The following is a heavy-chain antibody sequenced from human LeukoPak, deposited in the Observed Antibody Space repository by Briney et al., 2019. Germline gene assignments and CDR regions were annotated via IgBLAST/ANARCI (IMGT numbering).Heavy chain of an antibody. J-gene: IGHJ4*02. CDR2: INQDGSQK. CDR1: GFTFSNYW. D-gene: IGHD3-9*01. CDR3: ASMGYDILTGYPTSGY. V-gene: IGHV3-7*03. Sequence: GGSLRLSCAVSGFTFSNYWMSWFRQAPGKGLEWVANINQDGSQKFSVDSVKGRFTISRDTAKNSLYLQMNSLRVEDTAVYYCASMGYDILTGYPTSGYWGQGTLVTVSS.